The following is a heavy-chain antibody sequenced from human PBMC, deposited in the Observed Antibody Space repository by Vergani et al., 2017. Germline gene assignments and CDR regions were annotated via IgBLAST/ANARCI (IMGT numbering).Heavy chain of an antibody. CDR2: IDRNSATKYPV. D-gene: IGHD3-16*01. CDR3: AKDNDYDADGPFDL. CDR1: GFLFQDFA. V-gene: IGHV3-9*01. Sequence: VQLVESGGGVVQPGRSLRLSCAASGFLFQDFAFHWVRQVSGRGLEWVSGIDRNSATKYPVKYGNSMEGRFIISRDNAKKAVFLQMNNLRHEDTALYFCAKDNDYDADGPFDLWGRGTLVTVSS. J-gene: IGHJ2*01.